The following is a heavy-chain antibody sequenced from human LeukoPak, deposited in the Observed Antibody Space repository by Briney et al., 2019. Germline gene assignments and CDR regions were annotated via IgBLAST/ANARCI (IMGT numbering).Heavy chain of an antibody. CDR1: GGSISSYY. J-gene: IGHJ4*02. D-gene: IGHD3-22*01. Sequence: PSETLSLTCTVSGGSISSYYWSWLRQPPGKGLEWIGYIYYSGSTNYNPSLKSRVTISVDTSKNQFSLKLSFVTAADTAVYYCARHPNSSGYLYYFDYWGQGTLVTVSS. CDR2: IYYSGST. CDR3: ARHPNSSGYLYYFDY. V-gene: IGHV4-59*08.